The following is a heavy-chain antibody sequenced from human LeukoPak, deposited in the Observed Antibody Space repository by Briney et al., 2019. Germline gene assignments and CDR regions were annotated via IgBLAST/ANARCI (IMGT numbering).Heavy chain of an antibody. D-gene: IGHD4-17*01. J-gene: IGHJ6*02. CDR2: VYSSGST. V-gene: IGHV4-4*07. CDR1: GASINSYY. Sequence: PSEILSLTCTVSGASINSYYWSWIRQPAGKGLEWIGRVYSSGSTNYNPSLKSRVTMSVETSKKQFSLKLSSVTAADTAVYYCARDVSVTTGRYYYFGVDVWGQGTTVIVSS. CDR3: ARDVSVTTGRYYYFGVDV.